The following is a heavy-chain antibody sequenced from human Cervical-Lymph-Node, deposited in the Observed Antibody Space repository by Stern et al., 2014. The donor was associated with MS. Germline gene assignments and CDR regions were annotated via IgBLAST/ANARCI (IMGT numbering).Heavy chain of an antibody. CDR2: IRNKGKNYAT. CDR1: GFTFSASV. Sequence: EVQLVESGGGLVQPGGSLQVSSAASGFTFSASVIHWVRQAPGKVLEWVGRIRNKGKNYATAYAVSVKGRFTISRDDSKNTAYLHMSSLKVEDTAVYYCAPSSAIWGRGTMVTVSS. V-gene: IGHV3-73*01. J-gene: IGHJ3*02. CDR3: APSSAI.